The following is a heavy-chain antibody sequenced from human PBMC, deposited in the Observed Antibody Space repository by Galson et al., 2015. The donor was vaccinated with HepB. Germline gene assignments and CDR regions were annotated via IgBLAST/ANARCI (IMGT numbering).Heavy chain of an antibody. Sequence: SLRLSCAASGFTFSNYAISWVRQAPGKGLEWVSGISGSGLTTYYPDSVKGRFTISRDNSKNTLYLQMNSLRAEDTAVYYCAKGRGWQPNDAFDIWGQGTMVTVSS. CDR1: GFTFSNYA. D-gene: IGHD6-19*01. V-gene: IGHV3-23*01. CDR2: ISGSGLTT. CDR3: AKGRGWQPNDAFDI. J-gene: IGHJ3*02.